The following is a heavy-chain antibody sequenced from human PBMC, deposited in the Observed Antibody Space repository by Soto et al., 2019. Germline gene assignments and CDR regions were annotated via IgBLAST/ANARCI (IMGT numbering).Heavy chain of an antibody. CDR2: IYYSGST. D-gene: IGHD5-18*01. J-gene: IGHJ4*02. CDR1: GGSISSYY. Sequence: PSETLSLTCTVPGGSISSYYWSWIRQPPGKGLEWIGYIYYSGSTNYNPSLKSRVTISVDTSKNQFSLKLSSVTAADTAVYYCAREGPRGYSYGYFDYWGQGTLVTVSS. V-gene: IGHV4-59*01. CDR3: AREGPRGYSYGYFDY.